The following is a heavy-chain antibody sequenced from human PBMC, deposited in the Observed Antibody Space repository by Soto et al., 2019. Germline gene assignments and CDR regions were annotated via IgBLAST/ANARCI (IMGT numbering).Heavy chain of an antibody. CDR1: GYSFTSYW. CDR2: IYPGDSDT. CDR3: ARPQSYTSYDY. J-gene: IGHJ4*02. Sequence: GKSLKISCQGSGYSFTSYWIGWVRQMPGKGLEWMGIIYPGDSDTRYSPSFQGQVTISADKSISTAYLQWSSLKASDTAMYFCARPQSYTSYDYWGQGTLVTVSS. D-gene: IGHD2-2*01. V-gene: IGHV5-51*01.